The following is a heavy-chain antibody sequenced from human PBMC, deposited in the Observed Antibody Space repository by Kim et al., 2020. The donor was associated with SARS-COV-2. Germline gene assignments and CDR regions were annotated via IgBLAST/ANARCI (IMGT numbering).Heavy chain of an antibody. CDR1: GFTFSSYG. D-gene: IGHD6-13*01. CDR3: AKGGSSWYGSLGYFDY. CDR2: ISYDGSNK. V-gene: IGHV3-30*18. Sequence: GGSLRLSCAASGFTFSSYGMHWVRQAPGKGLEWVAVISYDGSNKYYADSVKGRFTISRDNSKNTLYLQMNSLRAEDTAVYYCAKGGSSWYGSLGYFDYWGQGTLVTVSS. J-gene: IGHJ4*02.